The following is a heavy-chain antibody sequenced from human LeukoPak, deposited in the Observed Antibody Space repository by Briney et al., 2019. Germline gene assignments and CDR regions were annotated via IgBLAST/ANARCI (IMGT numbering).Heavy chain of an antibody. CDR2: INPNSGGT. Sequence: ASVKVSCKASGYTFTGYYMHWVRQAPGQGLEWMGWINPNSGGTNYAQKFQGRVTMTRDTSISTAYMELSRLRSDDTAVYYCARDCSWLQRDAFDMWGRGTMLTVSS. D-gene: IGHD5-24*01. CDR3: ARDCSWLQRDAFDM. V-gene: IGHV1-2*02. J-gene: IGHJ3*02. CDR1: GYTFTGYY.